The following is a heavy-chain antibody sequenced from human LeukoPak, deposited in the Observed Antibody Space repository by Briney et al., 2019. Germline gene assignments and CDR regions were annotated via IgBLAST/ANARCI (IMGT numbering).Heavy chain of an antibody. Sequence: GGSLRLSCAASGFTFSSYGMHWVRQAPGKGLEWVAVISYDGSNKYYADSVKGRFTISRDNSKSTLYLQMNSLRAEDTAVYYCAKSGSGYCNHYYYMDVWGKGTTVTVSS. J-gene: IGHJ6*03. V-gene: IGHV3-30*18. CDR2: ISYDGSNK. CDR1: GFTFSSYG. CDR3: AKSGSGYCNHYYYMDV. D-gene: IGHD3-22*01.